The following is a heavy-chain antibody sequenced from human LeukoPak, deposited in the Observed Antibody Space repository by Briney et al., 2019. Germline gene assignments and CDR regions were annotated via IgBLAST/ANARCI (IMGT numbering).Heavy chain of an antibody. J-gene: IGHJ4*02. CDR3: ARDVTNYDILTGYHTFDY. Sequence: PGGSLRLSCAASGFTFSSYVMSWVRQAPGKGLEWVSGISGSGGSTYYADSVKGRFTISRDNSKNTLYLQMNSLRAEDTAVYYCARDVTNYDILTGYHTFDYWGQGTLVTVSS. D-gene: IGHD3-9*01. CDR1: GFTFSSYV. V-gene: IGHV3-23*01. CDR2: ISGSGGST.